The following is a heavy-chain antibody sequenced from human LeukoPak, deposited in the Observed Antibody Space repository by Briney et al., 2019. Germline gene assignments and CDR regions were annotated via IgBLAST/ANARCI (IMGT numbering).Heavy chain of an antibody. Sequence: SETLSLTCTVSGGTISSSSYYWGWIRQPPGKGLEWIGSIYYSGSTYYNPSLKSRVTISVDTSKNQFSLKLSSVTAADTAVYYCARDGPFLDGSGSYYGYWGQGTLVTVSS. V-gene: IGHV4-39*07. CDR3: ARDGPFLDGSGSYYGY. CDR2: IYYSGST. J-gene: IGHJ4*02. D-gene: IGHD3-10*01. CDR1: GGTISSSSYY.